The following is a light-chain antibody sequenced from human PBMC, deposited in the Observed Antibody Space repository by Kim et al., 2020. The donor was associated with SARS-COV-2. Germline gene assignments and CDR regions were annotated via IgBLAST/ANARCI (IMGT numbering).Light chain of an antibody. CDR1: SLRSYY. CDR2: GKN. V-gene: IGLV3-19*01. Sequence: SSELTQDPAVSVALGQTVRITCQGDSLRSYYASWYQQKPGQAPVLVIYGKNNRPSVIPDRFSGPSSGNTASLTITAAQAEDEADYYCNSRDSSGNYVFGT. CDR3: NSRDSSGNYV. J-gene: IGLJ1*01.